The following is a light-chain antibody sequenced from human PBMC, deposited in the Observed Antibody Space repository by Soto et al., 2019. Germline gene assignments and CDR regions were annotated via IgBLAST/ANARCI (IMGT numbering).Light chain of an antibody. J-gene: IGKJ1*01. CDR1: QSISSW. Sequence: DIHMTQSPSILSASVGDRVTIICRASQSISSWLAWYQQKPGKAPNLLIYKASHLENGVPSRFSGSESGTEFTLTISSLQPGDFATYYCQQYNSYSFGQGTKVDIK. CDR2: KAS. V-gene: IGKV1-5*03. CDR3: QQYNSYS.